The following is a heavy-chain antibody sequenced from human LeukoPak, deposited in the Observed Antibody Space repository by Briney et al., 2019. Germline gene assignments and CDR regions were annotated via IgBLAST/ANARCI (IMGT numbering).Heavy chain of an antibody. CDR3: ARARYYAGSTYYPDS. D-gene: IGHD3-22*01. V-gene: IGHV3-72*01. Sequence: GGSLRLSCAASGFTLSDHYMDWVRQAPGKGLEWVGRTRNKANSHTTEYAASGKGRFTISRDDSENSLYLQMNSLQTEDTAVYYCARARYYAGSTYYPDSWGQGTLVTVSS. J-gene: IGHJ4*02. CDR2: TRNKANSHTT. CDR1: GFTLSDHY.